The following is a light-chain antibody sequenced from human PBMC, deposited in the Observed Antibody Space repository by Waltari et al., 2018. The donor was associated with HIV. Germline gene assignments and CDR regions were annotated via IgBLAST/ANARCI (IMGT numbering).Light chain of an antibody. J-gene: IGLJ2*01. V-gene: IGLV2-23*01. CDR3: CSYADVITPYVI. CDR1: SSNIGTYNL. Sequence: QSALTQPASVSGSPGQSITISCTGSSSNIGTYNLVSWFQHHPGKGPKLIIYEAIKRPSGVSDPFSAAKSGYASFLTISGLQAEDEADYYCCSYADVITPYVIFGGGTKLTVL. CDR2: EAI.